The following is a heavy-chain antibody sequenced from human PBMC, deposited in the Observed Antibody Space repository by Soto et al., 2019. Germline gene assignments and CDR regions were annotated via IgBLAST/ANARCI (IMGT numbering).Heavy chain of an antibody. Sequence: LSSAAPELSCNRYGMSCARQASGKGLEWVGRIRSKANSYATAYAASVKGRFTISRDDSKNTAYLQMNSQKTEDTAVYYCTLLATGYWGQGT. J-gene: IGHJ4*02. CDR3: TLLATGY. CDR1: ELSCNRYG. V-gene: IGHV3-73*01. CDR2: IRSKANSYAT.